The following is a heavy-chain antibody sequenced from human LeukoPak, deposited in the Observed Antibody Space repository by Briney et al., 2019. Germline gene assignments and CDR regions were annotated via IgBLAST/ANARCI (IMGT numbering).Heavy chain of an antibody. J-gene: IGHJ4*02. D-gene: IGHD6-13*01. V-gene: IGHV3-30*18. Sequence: SCKASGYTFTGYYMHWVRQAPGKGLEWVAVLSDDGSNKFYADSVKGRFTISRDNSKNTLYLQMNSLRAEDTAFYYCAKDPHSSSWYYFDSWGQGTLVTVSS. CDR1: GYTFTGYY. CDR2: LSDDGSNK. CDR3: AKDPHSSSWYYFDS.